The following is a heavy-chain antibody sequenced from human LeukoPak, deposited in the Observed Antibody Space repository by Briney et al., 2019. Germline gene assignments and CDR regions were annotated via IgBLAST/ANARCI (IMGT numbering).Heavy chain of an antibody. V-gene: IGHV3-73*01. Sequence: GGSLRLSCAASGVTFSGSAMHWVRQASGKGLEWVGRIRSKANSYATAYAASVKGRFTISREDSNNTAYLQMNSLQTDDTAVHYCTMRTYYFDSGRYFYSDYWGQGALVTVSS. CDR2: IRSKANSYAT. D-gene: IGHD3-22*01. CDR1: GVTFSGSA. J-gene: IGHJ4*02. CDR3: TMRTYYFDSGRYFYSDY.